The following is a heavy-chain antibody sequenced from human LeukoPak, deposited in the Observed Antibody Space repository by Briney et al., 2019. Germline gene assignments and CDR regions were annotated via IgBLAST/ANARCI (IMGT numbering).Heavy chain of an antibody. CDR2: ISDRGRT. D-gene: IGHD3-16*02. Sequence: PSQTLSLTCTVSGGSVSSGGYYWSWIRQHPQKGLEWIGYISDRGRTYYNPSLMIRLTISVDTSKNQFSLRLTSVTAADTAVYYCARSSRLGQLSLGYWGQGTLVTVSS. V-gene: IGHV4-31*03. CDR1: GGSVSSGGYY. CDR3: ARSSRLGQLSLGY. J-gene: IGHJ4*02.